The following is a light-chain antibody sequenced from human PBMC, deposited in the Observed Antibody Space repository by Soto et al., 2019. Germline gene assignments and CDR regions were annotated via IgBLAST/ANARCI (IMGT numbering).Light chain of an antibody. Sequence: QSALTQPPSASGSPGQSVTISCTGSSSDIGRYNYVSWYQQHPGKAPQLIIYEVTKRPSGVPDRFSGSKSANTASLTVSGLQPEDEADYYCCSHGRSKNFGGFGRGTQLTV. V-gene: IGLV2-8*01. J-gene: IGLJ3*02. CDR1: SSDIGRYNY. CDR2: EVT. CDR3: CSHGRSKNFGG.